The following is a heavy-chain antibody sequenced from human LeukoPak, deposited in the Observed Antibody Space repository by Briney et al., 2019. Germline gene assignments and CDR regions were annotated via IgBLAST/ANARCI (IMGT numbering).Heavy chain of an antibody. D-gene: IGHD1-1*01. V-gene: IGHV4-61*02. J-gene: IGHJ5*02. CDR3: ARAVLGTFDP. CDR2: IYTSGST. CDR1: GGSISSSSYY. Sequence: SETLSLTCTVSGGSISSSSYYWSWIRQPAGKGLEWIGRIYTSGSTNYNPSLKSRVTMSVDTSKNQFSLKLSSVTAADTAVYYCARAVLGTFDPWGQGTLVTVSS.